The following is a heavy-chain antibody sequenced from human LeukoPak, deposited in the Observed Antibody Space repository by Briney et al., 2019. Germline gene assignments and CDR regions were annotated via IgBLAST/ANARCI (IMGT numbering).Heavy chain of an antibody. Sequence: GGSLRLSCAASGFISSNTWMNWVRQAPGTGLEWVGRIKTKINAGATDYAAPVKGRFAISRDDSKNTLYLQMNSLKTEDTALYYCTSNDAFDVWGQGTMVTVSS. J-gene: IGHJ3*01. CDR3: TSNDAFDV. CDR2: IKTKINAGAT. V-gene: IGHV3-15*05. CDR1: GFISSNTW.